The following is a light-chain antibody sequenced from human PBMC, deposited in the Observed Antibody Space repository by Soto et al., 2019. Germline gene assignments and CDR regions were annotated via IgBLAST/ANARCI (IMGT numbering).Light chain of an antibody. Sequence: EMVLTQSPGTLSLSPGERATRSCRASQSVSSSYLACYQQRPGQAPRLLIYGASSRATGIPDRFSGSGSGTDFTLTISRLEPEDFAVYYCQQYGSSPWTFGQGTKVEIK. CDR1: QSVSSSY. CDR3: QQYGSSPWT. J-gene: IGKJ1*01. V-gene: IGKV3-20*01. CDR2: GAS.